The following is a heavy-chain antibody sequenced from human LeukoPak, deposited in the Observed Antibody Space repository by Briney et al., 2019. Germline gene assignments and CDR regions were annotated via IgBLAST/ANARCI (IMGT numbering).Heavy chain of an antibody. CDR1: GDSISSTAFY. J-gene: IGHJ3*02. CDR3: ARRPISDAFDI. D-gene: IGHD3-3*01. V-gene: IGHV4-39*01. Sequence: SETLSLTCTVSGDSISSTAFYWDWIRQPPGMGLEWIATIYYSGTTYYNSSLESRVTISIDTSKNQFSLKLTSVTAADTAVYYCARRPISDAFDIWGQGRMVIVSS. CDR2: IYYSGTT.